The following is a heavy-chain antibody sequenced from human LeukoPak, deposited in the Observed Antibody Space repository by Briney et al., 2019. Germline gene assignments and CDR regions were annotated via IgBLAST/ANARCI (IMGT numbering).Heavy chain of an antibody. D-gene: IGHD1-26*01. V-gene: IGHV1-69*13. Sequence: SVKVSCKASGGTFSSYAISWVRQAPGQGLEWMGGIILIFGTANYAQKFQGRVTITADESTSTAYMELSSLRSEDTAVYYCAREEVVGAHTFDYWGQGTLVTVSS. J-gene: IGHJ4*02. CDR1: GGTFSSYA. CDR2: IILIFGTA. CDR3: AREEVVGAHTFDY.